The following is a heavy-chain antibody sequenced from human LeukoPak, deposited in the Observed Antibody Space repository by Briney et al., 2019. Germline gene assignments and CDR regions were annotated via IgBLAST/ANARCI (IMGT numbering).Heavy chain of an antibody. Sequence: PGGSLRLSCAASGFTFSNAWMSWVRQAPGKGLEWVGRIKSKTDGGTTDYAAPVKGRFTISRDDSKNTLYLQMNSLKTEDTAVYYCTTDQVYGDYGYYYYGMDVWGQGTTVTVSS. V-gene: IGHV3-15*01. D-gene: IGHD4-17*01. CDR3: TTDQVYGDYGYYYYGMDV. CDR1: GFTFSNAW. J-gene: IGHJ6*02. CDR2: IKSKTDGGTT.